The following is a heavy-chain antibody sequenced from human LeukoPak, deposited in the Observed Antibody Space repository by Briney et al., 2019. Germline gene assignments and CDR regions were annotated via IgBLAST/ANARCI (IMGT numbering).Heavy chain of an antibody. J-gene: IGHJ6*02. CDR2: INHSGST. V-gene: IGHV4-34*01. CDR3: ARGFPSSWYVFVSDYYYYGMDV. Sequence: PSETLSLTCAVYGGSFSGYYWSWIRQPPGKGLEWIGEINHSGSTNYNPSLKSRVTISVDTSKNQFSLKLSSVTAADTAVYYCARGFPSSWYVFVSDYYYYGMDVWGQGTTVTVSS. CDR1: GGSFSGYY. D-gene: IGHD6-13*01.